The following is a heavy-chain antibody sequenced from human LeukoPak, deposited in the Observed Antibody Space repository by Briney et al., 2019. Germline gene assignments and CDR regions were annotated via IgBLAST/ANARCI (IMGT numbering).Heavy chain of an antibody. CDR3: NVVVVAGRSYFDT. V-gene: IGHV3-73*01. Sequence: GGSLRLSRAASLFTFSRSAMHCVRQASGERLEWVGLVRSKANSYATAYAASVKGRFTISRDDSKNTPYLQMNSLTPEDTAVYYCNVVVVAGRSYFDTWGERTPVTVSS. J-gene: IGHJ4*02. CDR1: LFTFSRSA. D-gene: IGHD2-15*01. CDR2: VRSKANSYAT.